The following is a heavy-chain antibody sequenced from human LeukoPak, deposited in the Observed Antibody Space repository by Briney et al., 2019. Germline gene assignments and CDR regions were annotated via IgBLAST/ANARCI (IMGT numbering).Heavy chain of an antibody. D-gene: IGHD6-19*01. J-gene: IGHJ6*02. CDR1: GFTVSSNY. CDR2: IYSGGST. Sequence: GGSLRLSCAASGFTVSSNYMSWVRQAPRKGLEWVSVIYSGGSTYYADSVKGRFTISRDNSKNTLYLQMNSLRAEDTAVYYCAKGMSSGWYHYYYGMDVWGQGTTVTVSS. V-gene: IGHV3-53*05. CDR3: AKGMSSGWYHYYYGMDV.